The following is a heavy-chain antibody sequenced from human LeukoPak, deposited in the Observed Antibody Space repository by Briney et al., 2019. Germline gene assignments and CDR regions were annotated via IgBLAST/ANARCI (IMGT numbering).Heavy chain of an antibody. J-gene: IGHJ4*02. CDR2: IIPIFGTA. CDR1: GGTFSSYA. Sequence: SVKVSCKASGGTFSSYAISWVRQAPGQGLEWMGRIIPIFGTASYAQKFQGRVTITTDESTSTAYMELSSLRSEDTAVYYCAGGGSGSYYKSWVGYFDYWGQGTLVTVSS. CDR3: AGGGSGSYYKSWVGYFDY. V-gene: IGHV1-69*05. D-gene: IGHD3-10*01.